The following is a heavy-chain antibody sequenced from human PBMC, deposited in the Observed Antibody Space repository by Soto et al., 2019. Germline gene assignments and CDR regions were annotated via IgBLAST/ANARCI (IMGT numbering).Heavy chain of an antibody. Sequence: SETLSLTCTVSGASISSYYWSWIRQPPGKGLEWIGYIYYSGSTNYNPSLKSRLTISVDTSKNQFSLKLRSVTAADTAVYYCARVWGTWDDVWHAFDIWGQGTMVTVSS. D-gene: IGHD3-16*01. V-gene: IGHV4-59*08. CDR2: IYYSGST. CDR3: ARVWGTWDDVWHAFDI. CDR1: GASISSYY. J-gene: IGHJ3*02.